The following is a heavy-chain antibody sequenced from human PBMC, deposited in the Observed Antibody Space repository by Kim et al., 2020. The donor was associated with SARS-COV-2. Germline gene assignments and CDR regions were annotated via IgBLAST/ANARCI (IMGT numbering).Heavy chain of an antibody. V-gene: IGHV3-21*01. Sequence: GGSLRLSCAASGFTFSSYSMNWVRQAPGKGLEWVSSISSSSSYIYYADSVKGRFTISRDNAKNSLYLQMNSLRAEDTAVYYCARKGDSLHSDDFWSGYDTGDYWGQGTLVTVSS. D-gene: IGHD3-3*01. CDR2: ISSSSSYI. CDR3: ARKGDSLHSDDFWSGYDTGDY. CDR1: GFTFSSYS. J-gene: IGHJ4*02.